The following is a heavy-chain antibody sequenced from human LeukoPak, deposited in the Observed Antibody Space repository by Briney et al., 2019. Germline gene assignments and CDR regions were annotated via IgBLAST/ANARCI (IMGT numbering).Heavy chain of an antibody. CDR1: GGTFSSYA. J-gene: IGHJ4*02. Sequence: TVKVSCKASGGTFSSYAISWVRQAPGQGLEWMGGIIPIFGTANYAQKFQGRVTITADESTSTAYMELSSLRSEDTAVYYCARDPIGIAAAGTLDYWGQGTLVTVSS. V-gene: IGHV1-69*13. D-gene: IGHD6-13*01. CDR2: IIPIFGTA. CDR3: ARDPIGIAAAGTLDY.